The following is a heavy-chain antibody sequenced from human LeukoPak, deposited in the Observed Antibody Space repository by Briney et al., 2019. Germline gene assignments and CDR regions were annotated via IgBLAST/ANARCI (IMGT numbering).Heavy chain of an antibody. CDR2: ISWYGGST. J-gene: IGHJ4*02. D-gene: IGHD3-16*01. CDR3: AKDRGGVDY. CDR1: GFTFDDYS. Sequence: GGSLRLSCAASGFTFDDYSMHWVRQGPGQGLEWVSVISWYGGSTSYADSVKGRFTISRDNSKNSLYLQMNSLRSEDSALYYCAKDRGGVDYWGQGTLVTVSS. V-gene: IGHV3-43*01.